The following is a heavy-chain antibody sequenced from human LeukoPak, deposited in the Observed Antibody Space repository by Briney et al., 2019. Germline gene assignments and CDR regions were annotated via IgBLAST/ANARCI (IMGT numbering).Heavy chain of an antibody. CDR1: GFTFSSYS. V-gene: IGHV3-23*01. D-gene: IGHD3-9*01. CDR3: AKDSPVLTV. Sequence: PGGSLRLSCAASGFTFSSYSMSWVRQAPGKGLEWVSAISGSGDSIYYADSVKGRFTISRDNSQSTLYLQMDSLRAEDTAVYQCAKDSPVLTVWGQGTLVTVS. CDR2: ISGSGDSI. J-gene: IGHJ4*02.